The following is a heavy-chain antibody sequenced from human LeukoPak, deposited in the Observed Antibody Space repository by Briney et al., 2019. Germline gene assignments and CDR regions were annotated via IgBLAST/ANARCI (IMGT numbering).Heavy chain of an antibody. CDR3: ARDRSAYSSSSALDY. CDR1: GGSISSYY. Sequence: XXLSXTCTVSGGSISSYYWSWIRQPPGXGXEWIGYIYYSGSTNYNPSLKSRVTISVDTSKNQFSLKLSSVTAADTAVYYCARDRSAYSSSSALDYWGQGTLVTVSS. V-gene: IGHV4-59*01. CDR2: IYYSGST. D-gene: IGHD6-6*01. J-gene: IGHJ4*02.